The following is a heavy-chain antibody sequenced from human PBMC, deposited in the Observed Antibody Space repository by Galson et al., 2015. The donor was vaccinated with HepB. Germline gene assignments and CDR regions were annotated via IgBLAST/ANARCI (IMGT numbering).Heavy chain of an antibody. CDR2: ISGSGRTTR. Sequence: SLRLSCAASGFTFTDYYVTWVRQAPGKGLEWVSHISGSGRTTRFYADSVKGRFTISRDNAKNSLYLQMTSLRAEDTAVYYCARATLGWFDPWGQGTLVTVSS. V-gene: IGHV3-11*01. CDR3: ARATLGWFDP. CDR1: GFTFTDYY. D-gene: IGHD2/OR15-2a*01. J-gene: IGHJ5*02.